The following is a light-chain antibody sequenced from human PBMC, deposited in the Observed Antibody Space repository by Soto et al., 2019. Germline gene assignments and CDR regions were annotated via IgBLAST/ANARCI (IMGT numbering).Light chain of an antibody. V-gene: IGLV2-14*01. CDR2: EVS. J-gene: IGLJ3*02. Sequence: LTQPASVSGSPGQSITISCTGTSSDVGAYNYVSWYQQHPGKAPKLMIYEVSDRPSGVSNRFSGSKSGNTASLTISGLQAEDEADYYCSAYTSSSTWVFGGGTKLTVL. CDR1: SSDVGAYNY. CDR3: SAYTSSSTWV.